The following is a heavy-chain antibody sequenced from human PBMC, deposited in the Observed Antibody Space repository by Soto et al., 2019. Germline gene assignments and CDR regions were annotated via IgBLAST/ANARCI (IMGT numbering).Heavy chain of an antibody. Sequence: QVQLVESGGGVVQPGRSLRLSCAASGFTFSSYGMHWVRQAPGKGLEWVAVISYDGSNKYYADSVKGRFTISRDNSKNTLYLQMNSLRAQDTAVYSCAKDLISSGWYEGLNYYYYGMDVW. J-gene: IGHJ6*01. CDR3: AKDLISSGWYEGLNYYYYGMDV. CDR2: ISYDGSNK. D-gene: IGHD6-19*01. CDR1: GFTFSSYG. V-gene: IGHV3-30*18.